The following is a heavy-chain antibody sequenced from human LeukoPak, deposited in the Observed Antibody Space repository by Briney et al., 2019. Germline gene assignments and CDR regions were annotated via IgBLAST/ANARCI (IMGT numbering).Heavy chain of an antibody. CDR1: GYTFTGYY. CDR2: INPNSGGT. D-gene: IGHD4-17*01. J-gene: IGHJ4*02. V-gene: IGHV1-2*02. Sequence: ASVKVSCKASGYTFTGYYMHWVRQAPGQGLEWMGWINPNSGGTNYAQKFQGRVTMTRDTSISTAYMELSRLRSDDTAVYYCARAKEAPYGDYASNDYWGQGTLVTVSS. CDR3: ARAKEAPYGDYASNDY.